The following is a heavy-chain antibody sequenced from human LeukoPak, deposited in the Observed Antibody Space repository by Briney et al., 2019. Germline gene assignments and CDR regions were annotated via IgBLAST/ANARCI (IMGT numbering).Heavy chain of an antibody. D-gene: IGHD1-26*01. V-gene: IGHV4-34*01. J-gene: IGHJ6*03. Sequence: SETLSLTCAVYGGSFRGYYWSWIRQPPGKGLEWIGEINHSGSTNYNPSLKSRVTISLDTSKNQISLKLSSVTAADTAVYYCARDPSGSYATVHYYYMDVWGKGTTVTISS. CDR2: INHSGST. CDR1: GGSFRGYY. CDR3: ARDPSGSYATVHYYYMDV.